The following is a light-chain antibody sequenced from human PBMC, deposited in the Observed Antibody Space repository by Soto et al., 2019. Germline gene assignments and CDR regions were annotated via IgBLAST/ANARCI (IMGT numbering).Light chain of an antibody. V-gene: IGLV1-40*01. J-gene: IGLJ1*01. CDR3: QSYDSSLSGRYV. CDR1: NSNIGAGYD. CDR2: GNS. Sequence: QSVLTQPPSVSGAPGQRVTISCTGTNSNIGAGYDVHWYRQLPGTAPKLLIYGNSNRPSGVPDRFSGSKSGTSASLAITGLQTEDEADYCCQSYDSSLSGRYVFGTGTNVAVL.